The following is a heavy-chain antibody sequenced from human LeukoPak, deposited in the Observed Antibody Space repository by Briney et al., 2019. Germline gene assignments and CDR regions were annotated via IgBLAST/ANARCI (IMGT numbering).Heavy chain of an antibody. J-gene: IGHJ4*02. CDR3: ARSPALGYCSSTSCYIYFDY. V-gene: IGHV1-69*05. CDR2: IIPILGTA. D-gene: IGHD2-2*01. Sequence: ASVKASCKASGGTFSSYAISWVRQAPGQGLEWMGGIIPILGTANYAQKFQGRVTITTDESTSTAYMELSSLRSEDTAVYYCARSPALGYCSSTSCYIYFDYWGQGTLVTVSS. CDR1: GGTFSSYA.